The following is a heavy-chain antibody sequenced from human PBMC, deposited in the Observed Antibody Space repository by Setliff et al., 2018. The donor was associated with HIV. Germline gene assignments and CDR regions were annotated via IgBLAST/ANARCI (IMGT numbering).Heavy chain of an antibody. CDR2: ISNDGGRE. D-gene: IGHD3-10*01. CDR1: GFTFSTYA. Sequence: GGSLRLSCAASGFTFSTYAMGWVRQAPGRGLEWAAIISNDGGREYYVDSVKGRFTISRDNAKSSLYLQMTSLRAEDTAVYYCAQAQTSVSGSYYQYLQHWGQGTLVTVSS. CDR3: AQAQTSVSGSYYQYLQH. J-gene: IGHJ1*01. V-gene: IGHV3-7*03.